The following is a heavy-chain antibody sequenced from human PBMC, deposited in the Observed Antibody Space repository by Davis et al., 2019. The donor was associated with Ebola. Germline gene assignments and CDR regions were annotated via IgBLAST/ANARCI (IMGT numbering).Heavy chain of an antibody. Sequence: GESLKISCAASGFTFSSYGMHWVRQAPGKGLEWVAVISYDGSNKYYADSVKGRFTISRDNSKNSLYLQMNSLRAEDTAVYYCARDGSRWFGELLTANYYYYGMDVWGKGTTVTVSS. CDR2: ISYDGSNK. CDR3: ARDGSRWFGELLTANYYYYGMDV. J-gene: IGHJ6*04. CDR1: GFTFSSYG. V-gene: IGHV3-30*03. D-gene: IGHD3-10*01.